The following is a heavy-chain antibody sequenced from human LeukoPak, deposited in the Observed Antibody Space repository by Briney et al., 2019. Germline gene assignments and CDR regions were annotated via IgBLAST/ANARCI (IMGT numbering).Heavy chain of an antibody. V-gene: IGHV1-2*02. CDR2: INPNSGGT. D-gene: IGHD3-3*01. J-gene: IGHJ5*02. CDR1: GYTFTGYY. CDR3: ARVPYYDFWSGFTDP. Sequence: ASVKVSCKASGYTFTGYYMHWVRQAPGQGLEWMGWINPNSGGTNYAQKFQGRVTMTRDTSISTAYMELSRLRSDDTAVYYCARVPYYDFWSGFTDPWGQGTLVTVSS.